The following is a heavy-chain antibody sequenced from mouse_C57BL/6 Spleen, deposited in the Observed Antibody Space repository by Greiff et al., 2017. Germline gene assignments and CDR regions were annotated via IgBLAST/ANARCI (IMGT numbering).Heavy chain of an antibody. CDR3: ARWGTTVVASYYAMDD. CDR2: IDPSDSYT. Sequence: VQLQQPGAELVMPGASVKLSCKASGYTFTSYWMHWVKQRPGQGLEWIGEIDPSDSYTNYNQKFKGKSTLTVDKSSSTAYMQLSSLTSEDSAVYYCARWGTTVVASYYAMDDWGQGTSVTVSS. D-gene: IGHD1-1*01. V-gene: IGHV1-69*01. CDR1: GYTFTSYW. J-gene: IGHJ4*01.